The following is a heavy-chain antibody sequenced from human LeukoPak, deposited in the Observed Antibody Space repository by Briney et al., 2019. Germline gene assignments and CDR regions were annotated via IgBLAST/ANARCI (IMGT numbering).Heavy chain of an antibody. CDR1: GFTFSSYG. D-gene: IGHD2-21*02. V-gene: IGHV3-30*18. Sequence: PGGSLRLSCAASGFTFSSYGMHWVRQAPGKGLEWVAVISYDGSNKYYADSVKGRFTISRDNSKNTLYLQMNSLRAEDTAVYYCAKGGDYDAFDIWGQGTMVTVSS. CDR3: AKGGDYDAFDI. J-gene: IGHJ3*02. CDR2: ISYDGSNK.